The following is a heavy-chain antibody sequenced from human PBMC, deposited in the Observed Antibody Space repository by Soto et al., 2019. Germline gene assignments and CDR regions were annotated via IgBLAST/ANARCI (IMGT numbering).Heavy chain of an antibody. J-gene: IGHJ6*02. V-gene: IGHV1-2*02. D-gene: IGHD2-8*01. CDR3: ARTPNNGRAGVYGMDV. Sequence: QVQLVQSGAEVKKPGASVKVSCKASGYTFTNYYIHWVRQAPGQGLEWMGWIDGDSGDTKDAQKFXGXVXRXXATSINTAYMELSRLTSDDTAVYYCARTPNNGRAGVYGMDVWGQGTTVTVSS. CDR1: GYTFTNYY. CDR2: IDGDSGDT.